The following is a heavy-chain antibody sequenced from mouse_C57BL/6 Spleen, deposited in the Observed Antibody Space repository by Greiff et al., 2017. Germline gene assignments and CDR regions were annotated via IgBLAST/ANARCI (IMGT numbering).Heavy chain of an antibody. CDR3: ARGYRNYGAMDY. V-gene: IGHV1-81*01. D-gene: IGHD2-5*01. CDR2: IYPRSGNT. Sequence: VQVVESGAELARPGASVKLSCKASGYTFTSYGISWVKQRTGQGLEWIGEIYPRSGNTYYNEKFKGKATLTADKSSSTAYMELRSLTSEDSAVYFWARGYRNYGAMDYWGQGTSVTVSS. CDR1: GYTFTSYG. J-gene: IGHJ4*01.